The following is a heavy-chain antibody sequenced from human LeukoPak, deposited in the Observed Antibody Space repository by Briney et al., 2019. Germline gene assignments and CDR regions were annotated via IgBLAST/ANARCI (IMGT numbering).Heavy chain of an antibody. Sequence: GSLRLSCAASGFNFYSYALTWIRQPPGKGLEWIGYISYSGITNFNPSLKSRVTISEDTSKNQFSLRLGSVTAADTAVYYCARGPGRNPVFGVFIKYMDVWGKGTTVTVSS. V-gene: IGHV4-59*01. D-gene: IGHD3-3*01. CDR3: ARGPGRNPVFGVFIKYMDV. J-gene: IGHJ6*03. CDR1: GFNFYSYA. CDR2: ISYSGIT.